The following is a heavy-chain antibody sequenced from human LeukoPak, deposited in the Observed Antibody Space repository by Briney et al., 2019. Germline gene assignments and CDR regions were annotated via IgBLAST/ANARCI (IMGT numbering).Heavy chain of an antibody. J-gene: IGHJ5*02. D-gene: IGHD4-17*01. CDR2: IRYDGSNK. V-gene: IGHV3-30*02. CDR1: GFTFSSYG. Sequence: GGSLRLSCAASGFTFSSYGMHWVRQAPGKGLEWVAFIRYDGSNKYYADSVKGRFTISRDNSKNTLYLQMISLRSEDTALYYCAKDPYGDYGNWFDPWGQGTLVTVSS. CDR3: AKDPYGDYGNWFDP.